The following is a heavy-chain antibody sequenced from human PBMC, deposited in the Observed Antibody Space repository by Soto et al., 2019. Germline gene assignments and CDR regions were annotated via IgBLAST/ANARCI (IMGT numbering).Heavy chain of an antibody. V-gene: IGHV1-3*05. CDR1: GYTFTSYA. Sequence: QVQLVQSGAEEKKPGASVKVSCKASGYTFTSYAMHWVRQAPGQRLEWMGWINAGNCNTKYSQKFQGRVTITRDTSASTAYMELSSLRSEDTAVYYCASESYGGEFDYWGQGTLVTVSS. CDR3: ASESYGGEFDY. CDR2: INAGNCNT. D-gene: IGHD4-17*01. J-gene: IGHJ4*02.